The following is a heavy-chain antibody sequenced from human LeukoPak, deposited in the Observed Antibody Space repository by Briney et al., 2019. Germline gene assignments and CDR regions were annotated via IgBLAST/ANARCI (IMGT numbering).Heavy chain of an antibody. CDR2: INHSGST. Sequence: PSETLSLTCAVYGGSLSSYYWSWIRQPPGKGLEWIGEINHSGSTNYNPSLKSRVTVLVDASKNQFSLKLTSVTAADSAVYYCARSRAGNDFLSAFYAFDIWGQGTMVTVSS. V-gene: IGHV4-34*01. J-gene: IGHJ3*02. CDR3: ARSRAGNDFLSAFYAFDI. CDR1: GGSLSSYY. D-gene: IGHD3-3*01.